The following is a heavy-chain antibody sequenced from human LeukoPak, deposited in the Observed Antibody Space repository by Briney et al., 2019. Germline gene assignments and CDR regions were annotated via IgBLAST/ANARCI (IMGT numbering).Heavy chain of an antibody. CDR3: AKDEGYYYGSGVDY. CDR1: GFTFSSYA. CDR2: ISGSGGST. Sequence: GGSLRLSCAASGFTFSSYAMSWVRQAPGKGLEWVSAISGSGGSTYYADSVKGRFTISRDNSKNTLYLQMNSLRAEDTAVYYCAKDEGYYYGSGVDYWGQGTLVTVSS. V-gene: IGHV3-23*01. D-gene: IGHD3-10*01. J-gene: IGHJ4*02.